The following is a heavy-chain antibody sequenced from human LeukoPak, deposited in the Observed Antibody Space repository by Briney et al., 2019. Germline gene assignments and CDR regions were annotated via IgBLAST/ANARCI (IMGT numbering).Heavy chain of an antibody. Sequence: GGSLRLSCAASGFTFSSNYMSWVRQAPGQGLEWVSVIYSGGSTYYADSVKGRFTISRDNSKNTLYLQMNSLRAEDTAVYYCARELHCSSTSCEDYWGQGTLVTVSS. CDR1: GFTFSSNY. CDR3: ARELHCSSTSCEDY. J-gene: IGHJ4*02. D-gene: IGHD2-2*01. V-gene: IGHV3-53*01. CDR2: IYSGGST.